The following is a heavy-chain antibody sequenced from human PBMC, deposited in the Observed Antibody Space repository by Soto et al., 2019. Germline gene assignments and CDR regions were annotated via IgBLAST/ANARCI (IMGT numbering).Heavy chain of an antibody. V-gene: IGHV4-30-4*01. CDR1: GGSINSGDYY. Sequence: SETLSLTCTVSGGSINSGDYYWSWIRQPPGKGLEWIGFIYYSGSTYYNPSLKGRLTISPDTSKNQFSLRLTSVSAADTAVYYGARGPGVGITVNWFDPWGRGTLVTVSS. D-gene: IGHD1-26*01. CDR3: ARGPGVGITVNWFDP. CDR2: IYYSGST. J-gene: IGHJ5*02.